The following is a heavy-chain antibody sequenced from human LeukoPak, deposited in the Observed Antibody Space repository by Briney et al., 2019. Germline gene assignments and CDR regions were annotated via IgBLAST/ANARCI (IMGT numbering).Heavy chain of an antibody. CDR2: IYSGGTT. Sequence: GGSLRLSCAASGFTFSTNYMNWVRQAPGKGLEWVSVIYSGGTTYYADSVRGRFSISRDTSKNTLYLQMNSLRAEDTAVYYCARGSVRAFDIWGQGTMVTVSS. J-gene: IGHJ3*02. CDR3: ARGSVRAFDI. V-gene: IGHV3-53*01. D-gene: IGHD1-26*01. CDR1: GFTFSTNY.